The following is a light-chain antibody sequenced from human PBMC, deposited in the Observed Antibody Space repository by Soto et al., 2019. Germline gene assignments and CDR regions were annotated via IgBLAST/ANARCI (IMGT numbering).Light chain of an antibody. Sequence: DIQMTRSPSTLSASIGDRVTITCRASQSISSWLAWYQQKPGKVPKLLIYKASTLASGVPSGFSGSGSGTEFTLTISSLQPDDFATYYCQQYDSHLPTFGQGTKVEIK. V-gene: IGKV1-5*03. CDR3: QQYDSHLPT. CDR1: QSISSW. J-gene: IGKJ2*01. CDR2: KAS.